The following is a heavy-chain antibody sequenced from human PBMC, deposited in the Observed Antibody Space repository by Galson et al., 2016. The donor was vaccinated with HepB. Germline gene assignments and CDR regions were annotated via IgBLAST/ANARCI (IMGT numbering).Heavy chain of an antibody. J-gene: IGHJ4*02. CDR1: GGSISSYY. CDR3: ARVAWYQYGSGSYDY. D-gene: IGHD3-10*01. V-gene: IGHV4-39*01. Sequence: VSGGSISSYYWSWIRQPPGKGLEWIGSINYSGNTYYNPSLKSRVTMSIDTSKNQFSLRLSSVTAADTAVYYCARVAWYQYGSGSYDYWGQGTLVSVSS. CDR2: INYSGNT.